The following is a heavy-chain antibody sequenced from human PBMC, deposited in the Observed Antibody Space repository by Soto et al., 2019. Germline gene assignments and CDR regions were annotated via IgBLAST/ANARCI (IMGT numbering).Heavy chain of an antibody. J-gene: IGHJ4*02. CDR2: INPNGGST. CDR3: VKGEYYYDSSGYYPFDY. CDR1: GYTFTSYY. D-gene: IGHD3-22*01. Sequence: GASVKVSCKASGYTFTSYYMHWVRQAPGQGLEWMGIINPNGGSTHYADSVKGRFTISRDNSKNTQYLQMSSLRADDTAVYYCVKGEYYYDSSGYYPFDYWGQGTLVTVS. V-gene: IGHV1-46*04.